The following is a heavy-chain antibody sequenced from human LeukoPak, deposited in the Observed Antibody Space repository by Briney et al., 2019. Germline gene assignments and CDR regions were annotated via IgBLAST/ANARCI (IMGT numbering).Heavy chain of an antibody. J-gene: IGHJ5*02. CDR2: IYHSGST. Sequence: SETLSLTCTVSGYSISSGYYWGWIRQPPGKGLEWIGSIYHSGSTYYNPSLKSRVTISVDTSKNQFSLKLSSVTAADTAVYYCARDREQQLVPSDWFDPWGQGTLVTVSS. CDR3: ARDREQQLVPSDWFDP. V-gene: IGHV4-38-2*02. CDR1: GYSISSGYY. D-gene: IGHD6-13*01.